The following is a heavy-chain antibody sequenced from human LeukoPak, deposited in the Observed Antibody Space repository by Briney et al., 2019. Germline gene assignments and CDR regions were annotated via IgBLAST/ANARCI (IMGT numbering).Heavy chain of an antibody. V-gene: IGHV4-28*01. CDR2: IYYSGST. CDR3: AKSVAWNYYYYMDV. CDR1: GYSISSSNW. D-gene: IGHD5-12*01. J-gene: IGHJ6*03. Sequence: KPSETLSLTCAVSGYSISSSNWWGWIRQPPGKGLEWIAYIYYSGSTYYNPSLKSRVTMSVDTSKNQFSLKLSSVTAVGTAVYYCAKSVAWNYYYYMDVWGKGTTVTVSS.